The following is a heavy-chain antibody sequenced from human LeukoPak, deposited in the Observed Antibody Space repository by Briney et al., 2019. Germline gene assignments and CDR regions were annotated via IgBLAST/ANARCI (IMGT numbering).Heavy chain of an antibody. Sequence: GESLRLSCAVSGFTFDDNGMSWVRQAPSKGQEWDSGVNWNGGSTRYTDSVKARVTISKDKANTSLYLPISRLRAPHTALYHCARTSDLGYSGGLDLGIQQGPTYEDYWGQGTLLSVSS. D-gene: IGHD6-19*01. CDR2: VNWNGGST. V-gene: IGHV3-20*01. CDR3: ARTSDLGYSGGLDLGIQQGPTYEDY. J-gene: IGHJ4*02. CDR1: GFTFDDNG.